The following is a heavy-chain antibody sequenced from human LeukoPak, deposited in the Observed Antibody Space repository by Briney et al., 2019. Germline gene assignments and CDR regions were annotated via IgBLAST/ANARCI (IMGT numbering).Heavy chain of an antibody. CDR1: GYSISSGYY. Sequence: SETLSLTCTVSGYSISSGYYWGWIRQPPGKGLEWIGSIYHSGSTYYNPSLKSRVTISVDTSKNQFSLKLSSVTAADTAVYYCARVFYGDYVVDYWGQGTLVTVSS. D-gene: IGHD4-17*01. CDR3: ARVFYGDYVVDY. J-gene: IGHJ4*02. CDR2: IYHSGST. V-gene: IGHV4-38-2*02.